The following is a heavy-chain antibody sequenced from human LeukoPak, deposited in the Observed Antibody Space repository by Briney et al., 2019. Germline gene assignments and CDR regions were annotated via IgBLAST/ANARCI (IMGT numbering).Heavy chain of an antibody. Sequence: GGSLRLSCAASGFTFSSYEMNWVRQAPGKGLEWVSYISSSGSTIYYADSVKGRFTISRDNAKNSLYLQMNSLRVDDTAVYYCAREKPELDYRGQGALVTVSS. CDR3: AREKPELDY. CDR2: ISSSGSTI. V-gene: IGHV3-48*03. J-gene: IGHJ4*02. CDR1: GFTFSSYE.